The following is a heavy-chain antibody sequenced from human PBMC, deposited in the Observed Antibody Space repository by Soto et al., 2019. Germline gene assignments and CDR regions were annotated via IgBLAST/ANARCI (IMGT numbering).Heavy chain of an antibody. D-gene: IGHD1-26*01. CDR2: IIPILGIA. CDR1: GGTFSSYT. Sequence: ASVKVSCKASGGTFSSYTISWVRQAPGQGLEWMGRIIPILGIANYAQKFQGRVTITRDTSASTAYMELSSLRSEDTAVYYCASSATTADYYYGMDVWGQGTTVTVSS. V-gene: IGHV1-69*02. J-gene: IGHJ6*02. CDR3: ASSATTADYYYGMDV.